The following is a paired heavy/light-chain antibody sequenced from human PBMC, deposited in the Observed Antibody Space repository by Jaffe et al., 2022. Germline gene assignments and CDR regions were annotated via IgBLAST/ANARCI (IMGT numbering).Light chain of an antibody. CDR2: DSS. CDR3: QQYHRWPSYT. Sequence: EIVLTQSPATLSVSPGEKVTLSCRASQSVFTNLAWYQQKPGRAPRLLIHDSSLRPADIPARFSGSGSGTDFTLTISGLQSEDFAVYYCQQYHRWPSYTFGQGTNLDIK. CDR1: QSVFTN. V-gene: IGKV3-15*01. J-gene: IGKJ2*01.
Heavy chain of an antibody. D-gene: IGHD4-17*01. V-gene: IGHV7-4-1*02. J-gene: IGHJ5*02. CDR3: AKDASLFYYDTYGDYHEGGNWFDT. CDR1: GYRFRTYS. CDR2: INTRTSEA. Sequence: QVQLVQSGSEVGKPGASVKVSCKASGYRFRTYSLNWLRQVPGQGLEWMGWINTRTSEATYAQGFTGRFVFSLDHSVDTTYLEISSLKPEDTAFYYCAKDASLFYYDTYGDYHEGGNWFDTWGQGTLVTVSS.